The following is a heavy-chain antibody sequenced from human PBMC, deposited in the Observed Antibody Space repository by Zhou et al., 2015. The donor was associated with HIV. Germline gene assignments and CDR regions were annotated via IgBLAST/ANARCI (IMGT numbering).Heavy chain of an antibody. CDR1: GFTFSSSS. Sequence: QMQLVQSGPEVKKPGTSVKVSCKASGFTFSSSSVQWVRQARGQRLEWIGWIVVGSGNTYFAQKFQERVSITRDMSTTTAYMEVSSLRSEDTAVYYCAADVKDYGMRYFDYWGQGTLVTVSS. V-gene: IGHV1-58*01. CDR2: IVVGSGNT. CDR3: AADVKDYGMRYFDY. D-gene: IGHD4/OR15-4a*01. J-gene: IGHJ4*02.